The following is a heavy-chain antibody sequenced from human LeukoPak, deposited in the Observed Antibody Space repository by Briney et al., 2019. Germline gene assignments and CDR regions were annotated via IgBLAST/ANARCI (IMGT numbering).Heavy chain of an antibody. CDR1: GFTFSSYA. Sequence: GGSLRLSCATSGFTFSSYAMSWVRQAPGKGLEWVSGIGASGGSTYYADSVKGRLTISRDNSKNTLYLQMSSLRAEDTAVYYCAKAFSAYENWPPNWFDPWGQGTLVTVSS. V-gene: IGHV3-23*01. J-gene: IGHJ5*02. CDR3: AKAFSAYENWPPNWFDP. D-gene: IGHD5-12*01. CDR2: IGASGGST.